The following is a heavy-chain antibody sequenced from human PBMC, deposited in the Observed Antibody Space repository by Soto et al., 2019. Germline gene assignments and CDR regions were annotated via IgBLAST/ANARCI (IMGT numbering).Heavy chain of an antibody. Sequence: QVQLVQSGAEVKRPGSSVKVSCKASGGNFSNSPIAWVRLAPGQGLEWMGGVIPIFSIVKYAQKFQGSVNFTADDSTSTAYMELSSLTSEDTSVYYCARGRTIFGVVNFDYWGQGTLVTVSS. CDR1: GGNFSNSP. V-gene: IGHV1-69*01. CDR2: VIPIFSIV. D-gene: IGHD3-3*01. J-gene: IGHJ4*02. CDR3: ARGRTIFGVVNFDY.